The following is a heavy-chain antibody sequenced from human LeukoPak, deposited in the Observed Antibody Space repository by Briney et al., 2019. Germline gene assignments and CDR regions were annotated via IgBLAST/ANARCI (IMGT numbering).Heavy chain of an antibody. D-gene: IGHD1-26*01. V-gene: IGHV1-3*01. J-gene: IGHJ1*01. CDR1: GYTFTSYA. CDR3: ARSGGWELLTNVSRAEYFQH. CDR2: INAGNGNT. Sequence: ASVKVSCKASGYTFTSYAMHWVRQAPGQRLEWMGWINAGNGNTKYSQKFQGRVTMTRDTSTSTVYMELSSLRSEDTAVYYCARSGGWELLTNVSRAEYFQHWGQGTLVTVSS.